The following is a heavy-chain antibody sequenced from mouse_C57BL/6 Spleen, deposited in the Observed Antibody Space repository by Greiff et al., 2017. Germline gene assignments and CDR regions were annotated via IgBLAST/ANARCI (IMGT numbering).Heavy chain of an antibody. V-gene: IGHV5-6*01. CDR1: GFTFSSYG. J-gene: IGHJ2*01. Sequence: EVQRVESGGDLVKPGGSLKLSCAASGFTFSSYGMSWVRQTPDKRLEWVATISSGGSYTYYPDSVKGRFTNSRDNAKNTLYLQMSSLKSEDTAMYYCARHEGLGRTPFDYWGQGTTLTVSS. D-gene: IGHD4-1*01. CDR2: ISSGGSYT. CDR3: ARHEGLGRTPFDY.